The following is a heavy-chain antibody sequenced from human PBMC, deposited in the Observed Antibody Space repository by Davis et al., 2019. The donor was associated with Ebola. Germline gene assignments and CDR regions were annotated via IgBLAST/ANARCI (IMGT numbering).Heavy chain of an antibody. CDR1: GFSFSDYY. D-gene: IGHD4-11*01. CDR3: ARDNYWKLDY. J-gene: IGHJ4*02. Sequence: GESLKISCAASGFSFSDYYMSWVRQAPGKGLEWVSVISGSGGSTYYADSVKGRFTISRDNARNSFYLQMNSLRVEDTAVYYCARDNYWKLDYWGQGILVTVSS. CDR2: ISGSGGST. V-gene: IGHV3-11*04.